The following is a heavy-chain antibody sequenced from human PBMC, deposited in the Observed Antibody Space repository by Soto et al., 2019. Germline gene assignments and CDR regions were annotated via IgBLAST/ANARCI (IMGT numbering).Heavy chain of an antibody. D-gene: IGHD2-15*01. V-gene: IGHV3-33*01. CDR3: ARNGVVVAQSYYYYYYGMDV. J-gene: IGHJ6*02. Sequence: GGSLRLSCAAYGFTFSSYGMHWVRQAPGKXLEWVAVIWYDGSNKYYADSVKGRFTISRDNSKNTLYLQMNSLRAEDTAVYYCARNGVVVAQSYYYYYYGMDVWGQGTTVTVSS. CDR2: IWYDGSNK. CDR1: GFTFSSYG.